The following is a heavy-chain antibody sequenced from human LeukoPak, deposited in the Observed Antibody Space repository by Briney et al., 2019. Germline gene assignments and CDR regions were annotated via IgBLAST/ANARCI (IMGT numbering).Heavy chain of an antibody. CDR3: AKGPILWFGES. CDR1: GFTFSSYG. V-gene: IGHV3-30*18. Sequence: GRSLRLSCAASGFTFSSYGMHWVRQAPGKGLEWVAVISYDGSNKYYADSVKGRFTISRDNSKNTLYLQMNSPRAEDTAVYYCAKGPILWFGESWGQGTLVTVSS. J-gene: IGHJ5*02. CDR2: ISYDGSNK. D-gene: IGHD3-10*01.